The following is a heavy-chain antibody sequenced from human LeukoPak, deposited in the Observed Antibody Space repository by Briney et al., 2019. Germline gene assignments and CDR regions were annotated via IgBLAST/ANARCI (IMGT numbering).Heavy chain of an antibody. CDR1: GYTFSGYY. D-gene: IGHD3-22*01. J-gene: IGHJ4*02. CDR2: INPNSGGT. CDR3: ARRSAYYDSSGYYDY. Sequence: ASVKVSCKASGYTFSGYYMHWVRQAPGQGLEWMGWINPNSGGTNYEQNFQGRVTLTRDTSISTAYMELSRLRFDDTAVYYCARRSAYYDSSGYYDYWGQGTLVTVSS. V-gene: IGHV1-2*02.